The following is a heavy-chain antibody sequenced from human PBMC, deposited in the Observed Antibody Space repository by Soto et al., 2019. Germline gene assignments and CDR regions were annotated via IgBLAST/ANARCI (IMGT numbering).Heavy chain of an antibody. CDR1: GFSFRTFW. CDR3: LSGNSPRST. V-gene: IGHV3-7*02. D-gene: IGHD5-12*01. Sequence: EVQLVESGEGLVQPGGSLRLSCATSGFSFRTFWLNWVRQAPGRGLEWVANINQDGTAKSYVYSVKGRFTISRDNAQNSLYLPLNTLRAYDTAVYYCLSGNSPRSTWGQGTLVTCPS. J-gene: IGHJ5*02. CDR2: INQDGTAK.